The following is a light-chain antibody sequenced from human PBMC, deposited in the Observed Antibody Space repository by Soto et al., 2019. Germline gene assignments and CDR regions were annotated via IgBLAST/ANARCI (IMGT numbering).Light chain of an antibody. CDR3: SSYTSSSTLV. Sequence: SVLTQPASVSGSPGQSITISCTGNSSGVGGYICVCWYQQHPGKAPNLMIYGVSNRPSGVSNRLSGSRSGNTANLTISGHQAEDEADYYCSSYTSSSTLVFGTGTTGTVL. CDR1: SSGVGGYIC. CDR2: GVS. J-gene: IGLJ1*01. V-gene: IGLV2-14*01.